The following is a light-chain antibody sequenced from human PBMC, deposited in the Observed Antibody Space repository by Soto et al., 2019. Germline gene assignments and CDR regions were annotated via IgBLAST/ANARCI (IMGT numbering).Light chain of an antibody. J-gene: IGKJ1*01. CDR1: QSISSW. CDR2: DAS. CDR3: QQYRRT. V-gene: IGKV1-5*01. Sequence: DIQMTQSPSTLSASVGDRVTITCRASQSISSWLAWYQQKPGKAPKLLIYDASSLASGVPSRFSGSGSGTEFTLTSSSLQPDDFATYYCQQYRRTFGQGTKVEIK.